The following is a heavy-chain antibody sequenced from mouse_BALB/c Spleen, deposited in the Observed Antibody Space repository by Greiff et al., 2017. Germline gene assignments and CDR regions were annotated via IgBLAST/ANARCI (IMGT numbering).Heavy chain of an antibody. J-gene: IGHJ1*01. CDR2: IYPGNSDT. V-gene: IGHV1-5*01. CDR3: TRDHYGSSHWYFDV. D-gene: IGHD1-1*01. CDR1: GYTFTSYW. Sequence: VQLKQSGTVLARPGASVKMSCKASGYTFTSYWMHWVKQRPGQGLEWIGAIYPGNSDTSYNQKFKGKAKLTAVTSTSTAYMELSSLTNEDSAVYYCTRDHYGSSHWYFDVWGAGTTVTVSS.